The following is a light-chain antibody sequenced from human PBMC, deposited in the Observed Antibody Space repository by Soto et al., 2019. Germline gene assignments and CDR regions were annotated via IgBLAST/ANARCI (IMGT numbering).Light chain of an antibody. J-gene: IGKJ1*01. CDR3: QQYGSSPWT. V-gene: IGKV3-20*01. Sequence: EIVLTQSPGTLSLSPGERATLSCRASQRVSSSYLAWYQQNPGQAPRPLIYGASSRAIGIPARFSGSGSGTDFTLTISRLETEEFAVYYCQQYGSSPWTFGQGTKVEIK. CDR1: QRVSSSY. CDR2: GAS.